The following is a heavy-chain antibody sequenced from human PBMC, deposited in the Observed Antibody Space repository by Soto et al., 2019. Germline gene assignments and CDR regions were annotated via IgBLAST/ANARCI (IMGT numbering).Heavy chain of an antibody. CDR2: IYYSGST. D-gene: IGHD6-19*01. J-gene: IGHJ5*02. V-gene: IGHV4-39*01. CDR1: GGSISSGGYY. CDR3: ARHEQWLVRVWWFDP. Sequence: SETLSLTCTVSGGSISSGGYYWGWIRQPPGKGLEWIGSIYYSGSTYYNPSLKSRVTISVDTSKNQFSLKLSSVTAADTAVYYCARHEQWLVRVWWFDPWGQGTRVT.